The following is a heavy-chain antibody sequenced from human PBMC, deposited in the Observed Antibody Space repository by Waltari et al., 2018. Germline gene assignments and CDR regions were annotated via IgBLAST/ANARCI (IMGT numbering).Heavy chain of an antibody. CDR1: GYTFTSYD. Sequence: QVQLVQSGAEVKKPGASVKVSCKASGYTFTSYDINWVRQATGQGLEWMGWMNPNSGNTGYAQKFQGRVTMTRNTSISTAYMELSSLRSEDTAVYYCARGVVVVATDRIQTHDALDIWGQGTMVTVSS. CDR3: ARGVVVVATDRIQTHDALDI. CDR2: MNPNSGNT. V-gene: IGHV1-8*01. J-gene: IGHJ3*02. D-gene: IGHD2-15*01.